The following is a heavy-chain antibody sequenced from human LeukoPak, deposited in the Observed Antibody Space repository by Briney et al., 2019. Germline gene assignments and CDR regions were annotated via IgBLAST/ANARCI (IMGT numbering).Heavy chain of an antibody. V-gene: IGHV4-59*01. D-gene: IGHD2-15*01. Sequence: SETLSRTCTVSGGSISSYYWSWVRQPPGKGLEWIGYIYYSGSTNYNPSLKSRVTISVDTSKNQFSLKLRSVTAADTAVYYCARVTGYVIEDNFDYWGQGTLVTVSS. CDR3: ARVTGYVIEDNFDY. CDR2: IYYSGST. J-gene: IGHJ4*02. CDR1: GGSISSYY.